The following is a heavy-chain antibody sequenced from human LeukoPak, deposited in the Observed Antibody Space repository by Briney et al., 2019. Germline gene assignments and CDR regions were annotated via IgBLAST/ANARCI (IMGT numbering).Heavy chain of an antibody. CDR3: ARGATGAFDI. J-gene: IGHJ3*02. V-gene: IGHV4-30-2*01. CDR1: GGSISSGGYS. CDR2: IYHSGST. Sequence: SQTLSLTCAVSGGSISSGGYSWSWIRQPPGKGLEWIGYIYHSGSTYYSPSLKTRVTISVDRSKKQFSLKLSSVTAADTAVYYCARGATGAFDIWAKGQWSPSLQ. D-gene: IGHD1-26*01.